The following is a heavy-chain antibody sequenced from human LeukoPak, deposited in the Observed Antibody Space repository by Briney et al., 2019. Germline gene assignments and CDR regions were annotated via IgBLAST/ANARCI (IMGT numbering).Heavy chain of an antibody. V-gene: IGHV4-59*01. CDR1: GGSISSYY. CDR2: IYYSGST. Sequence: SETLSLTCTVSGGSISSYYWSWIRQPPGKGLEWIGYIYYSGSTNYNPSLKSRVTISVDTSKSQFSLKLSSVTAADTAVYYCARDSGFWSGYYYYYGMDVWGQGTTVTVSS. CDR3: ARDSGFWSGYYYYYGMDV. J-gene: IGHJ6*02. D-gene: IGHD3-3*01.